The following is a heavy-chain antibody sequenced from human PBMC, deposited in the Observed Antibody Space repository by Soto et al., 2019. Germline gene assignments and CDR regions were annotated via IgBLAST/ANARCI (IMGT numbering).Heavy chain of an antibody. J-gene: IGHJ4*02. Sequence: SETLSLTCTVSGGSISGYYWSWIRQPPGEGLELIGYIYYTGSTDYNPSLKSRVTISLDTPKSQFSLKLSSVTAADTSVYYCARVHRYCSGGSCYLIDYWGQGTLVTVSS. CDR2: IYYTGST. CDR1: GGSISGYY. D-gene: IGHD2-15*01. CDR3: ARVHRYCSGGSCYLIDY. V-gene: IGHV4-59*01.